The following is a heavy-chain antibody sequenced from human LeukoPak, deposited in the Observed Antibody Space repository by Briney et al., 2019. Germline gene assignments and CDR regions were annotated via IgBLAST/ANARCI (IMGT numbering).Heavy chain of an antibody. CDR3: ASNSREVTYYMDV. CDR1: GFTFSSYS. D-gene: IGHD2-21*02. J-gene: IGHJ6*03. Sequence: GGSLRLSCAASGFTFSSYSMNWVRQAPGKGLEWVSYISSSSSTIYYADSVKGRLTISRDNAKNSLYLQMNSLRAEDTAVYYCASNSREVTYYMDVWGKGTTVTVSS. CDR2: ISSSSSTI. V-gene: IGHV3-48*01.